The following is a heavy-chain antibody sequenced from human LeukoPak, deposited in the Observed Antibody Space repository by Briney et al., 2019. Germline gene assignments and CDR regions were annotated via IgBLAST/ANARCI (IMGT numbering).Heavy chain of an antibody. V-gene: IGHV3-30*18. CDR2: ISYDGSNK. J-gene: IGHJ4*02. Sequence: GGSLRLSCAASGFTFSSYAMSWVRQAPGKGLKWVAVISYDGSNKYYADSVKGRFTISRDNSKNTLYLQMNSLRAEDTAVYYCAKVSDSSGWYSNYWGQGTLVTVSS. D-gene: IGHD6-19*01. CDR3: AKVSDSSGWYSNY. CDR1: GFTFSSYA.